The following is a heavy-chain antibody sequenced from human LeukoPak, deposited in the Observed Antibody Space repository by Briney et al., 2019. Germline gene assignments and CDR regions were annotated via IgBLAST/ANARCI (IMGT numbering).Heavy chain of an antibody. CDR1: GFTFSSYS. V-gene: IGHV3-21*01. Sequence: PGGSLRLSCAASGFTFSSYSMNWVRQAPGKGLEWVSSISGSSSYIYYADSVKGRFTISRDNAKNSLYLQMNSLRAEDTAVYYCARGRRDIVLMVYAGFDYWGQGTLVTVSS. CDR2: ISGSSSYI. CDR3: ARGRRDIVLMVYAGFDY. J-gene: IGHJ4*02. D-gene: IGHD2-8*01.